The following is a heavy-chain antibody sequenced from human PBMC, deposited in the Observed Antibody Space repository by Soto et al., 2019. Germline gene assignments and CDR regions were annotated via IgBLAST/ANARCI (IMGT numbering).Heavy chain of an antibody. D-gene: IGHD3-9*01. Sequence: QVQLVQSGAEVKKPGSSVKVSCKASGGTFSSYAISWVRQAPGQGLEWMGGIIPIFGTANYAQKFQGRVTITADESTSTAYMELSSLTYADTAVYYCARTYYDILTGYFSTPFDYWGQGTLVTVSS. J-gene: IGHJ4*02. CDR1: GGTFSSYA. V-gene: IGHV1-69*01. CDR3: ARTYYDILTGYFSTPFDY. CDR2: IIPIFGTA.